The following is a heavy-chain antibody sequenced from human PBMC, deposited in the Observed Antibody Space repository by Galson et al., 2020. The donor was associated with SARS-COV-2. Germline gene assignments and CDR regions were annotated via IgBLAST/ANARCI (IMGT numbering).Heavy chain of an antibody. CDR3: ARDRGYSYGPDY. J-gene: IGHJ4*02. CDR2: IYYSGST. D-gene: IGHD5-18*01. CDR1: GGSISSSSYY. V-gene: IGHV4-39*07. Sequence: SQTLSLTCTVSGGSISSSSYYWGWIRQPPGKGLEWIGSIYYSGSTYYNPSLKSRVTISVDTSKNQFSLKLSSVTAADTAVYYCARDRGYSYGPDYWGQGTLVTVSS.